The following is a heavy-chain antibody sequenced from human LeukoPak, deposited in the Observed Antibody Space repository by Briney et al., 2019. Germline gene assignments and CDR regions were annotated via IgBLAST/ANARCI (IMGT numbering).Heavy chain of an antibody. CDR1: GFTFSSYG. Sequence: GGSLRLSCAASGFTFSSYGMHWVRQAPGKGLEWVAVIWYDGSNKYYADSVKGRFTISRDNSKNTLYLQMNSLRAEDTAVYYCAKDGSLWFGEAPTDYWGQGTLATVSS. D-gene: IGHD3-10*01. J-gene: IGHJ4*02. CDR2: IWYDGSNK. CDR3: AKDGSLWFGEAPTDY. V-gene: IGHV3-30*02.